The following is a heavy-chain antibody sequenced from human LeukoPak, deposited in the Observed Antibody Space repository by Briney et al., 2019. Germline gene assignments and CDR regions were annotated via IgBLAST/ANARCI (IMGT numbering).Heavy chain of an antibody. CDR3: AKDLVTGSLDY. D-gene: IGHD3-10*01. CDR2: ISGSGGST. CDR1: GFTFSSYA. Sequence: GGSLRLSCAASGFTFSSYAMTWVRQAPGKGLEWASSISGSGGSTYYADSVKGRFTISRDNSKNTLYLQMNSLRAEDTAVYYCAKDLVTGSLDYWGQGTLVTVSS. V-gene: IGHV3-23*01. J-gene: IGHJ4*02.